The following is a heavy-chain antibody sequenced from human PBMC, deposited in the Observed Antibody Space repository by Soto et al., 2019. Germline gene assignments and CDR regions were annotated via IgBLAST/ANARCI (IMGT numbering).Heavy chain of an antibody. CDR1: GYTFTSYA. D-gene: IGHD5-12*01. V-gene: IGHV1-3*01. CDR2: INAGNGNT. J-gene: IGHJ6*02. CDR3: ARRQPPRGATITYYYYGMDV. Sequence: ASVKVSCKASGYTFTSYAMHWVRQAPGQRLEWMGWINAGNGNTKYSQKFQGRVTINRDTSASTAYMELSSLRSEDTAVYYCARRQPPRGATITYYYYGMDVWGQETTVTVSS.